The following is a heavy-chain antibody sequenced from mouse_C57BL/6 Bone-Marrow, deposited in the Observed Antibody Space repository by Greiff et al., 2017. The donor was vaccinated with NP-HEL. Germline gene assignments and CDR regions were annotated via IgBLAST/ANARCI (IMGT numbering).Heavy chain of an antibody. CDR2: IYPRSGNT. D-gene: IGHD1-1*01. CDR1: GYTFTSYG. CDR3: ARSNYGSSSLPMGY. Sequence: VQLQQSGAELARPGASVKLSCKASGYTFTSYGISWVKQRTGQGLEWIGEIYPRSGNTYYNEKVKGKATLTADKSSSTAYLELRSLTSEDSAVYLCARSNYGSSSLPMGYWGQGPSATVSS. V-gene: IGHV1-81*01. J-gene: IGHJ4*01.